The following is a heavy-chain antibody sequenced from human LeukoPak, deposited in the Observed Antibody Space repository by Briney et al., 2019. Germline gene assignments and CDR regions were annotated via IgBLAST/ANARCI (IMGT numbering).Heavy chain of an antibody. CDR2: IYHSGST. V-gene: IGHV4-4*02. Sequence: PSGTLSLTCAVSGGSISSSNWWSWVRQPPGKGLEWIGEIYHSGSTNYNPSLKSRVTISVDKSKNQFSLKLSSVAAADTAVYYCARDRVLLWFGEADYYYYGMDVWGQGTTVTASS. J-gene: IGHJ6*02. CDR3: ARDRVLLWFGEADYYYYGMDV. CDR1: GGSISSSNW. D-gene: IGHD3-10*01.